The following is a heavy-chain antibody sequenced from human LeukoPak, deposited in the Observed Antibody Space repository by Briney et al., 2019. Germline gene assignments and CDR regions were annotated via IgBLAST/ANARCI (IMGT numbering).Heavy chain of an antibody. CDR1: GGSISSYY. V-gene: IGHV4-59*01. CDR3: ARSRRPEVGDAFDI. D-gene: IGHD1-1*01. Sequence: SETLSLTCTVSGGSISSYYWSWIRQPPGKGLEWIGYIHYSGSTNYNPSLKSRVTISVDTSKNQFSLKLSSVTAADTAVYYCARSRRPEVGDAFDIWGQGTMVTVSS. CDR2: IHYSGST. J-gene: IGHJ3*02.